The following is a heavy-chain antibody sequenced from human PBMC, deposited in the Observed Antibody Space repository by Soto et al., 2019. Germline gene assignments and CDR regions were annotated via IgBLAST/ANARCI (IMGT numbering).Heavy chain of an antibody. J-gene: IGHJ4*02. V-gene: IGHV1-2*02. Sequence: ASVKVSCKASGYTITDNYLHWVRQAPGQGLEWMGWINPNSGGTNYAQRFQGRVTMTRDTSISTAYMELSRLRSDDTAVYYCAGMTIVPLYFDHWGQGTAVTVSS. D-gene: IGHD3-10*01. CDR3: AGMTIVPLYFDH. CDR2: INPNSGGT. CDR1: GYTITDNY.